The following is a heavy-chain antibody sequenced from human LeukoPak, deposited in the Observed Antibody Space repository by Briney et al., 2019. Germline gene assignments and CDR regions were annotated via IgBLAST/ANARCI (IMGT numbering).Heavy chain of an antibody. CDR3: ARQFTPDTTMLGWFFDL. CDR2: ISSAGSYT. CDR1: GFIFSSYG. Sequence: GGSLRLSCAASGFIFSSYGMSWVRQAPGKGLEWVSSISSAGSYTQYGDSVKGRFIVSRDNAKKSLYLEMDRLRVDDTAVYYCARQFTPDTTMLGWFFDLWGRGTLVTASS. D-gene: IGHD5-18*01. J-gene: IGHJ2*01. V-gene: IGHV3-21*01.